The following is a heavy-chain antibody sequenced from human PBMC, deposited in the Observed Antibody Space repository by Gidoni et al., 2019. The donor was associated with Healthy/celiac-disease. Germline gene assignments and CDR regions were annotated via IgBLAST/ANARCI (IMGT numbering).Heavy chain of an antibody. V-gene: IGHV3-53*01. CDR3: ARDDAFDI. Sequence: EVQMVESGGGLIQPGGSLRLSCAASGITVSSNYTSWVRQAPGKGLEWGSVIYSGGSTYYADSVKGRFTISRDNSKNTLYLQMNSLRAEDTAVYYCARDDAFDIWGQGTMVTVSS. CDR1: GITVSSNY. CDR2: IYSGGST. J-gene: IGHJ3*02.